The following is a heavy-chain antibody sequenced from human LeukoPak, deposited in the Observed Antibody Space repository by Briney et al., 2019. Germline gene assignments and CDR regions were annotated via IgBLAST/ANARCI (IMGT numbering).Heavy chain of an antibody. D-gene: IGHD1-26*01. CDR1: GFTFSNAW. CDR2: IKSKTDGGTT. V-gene: IGHV3-15*01. Sequence: GGSLRLSCAASGFTFSNAWMSWVRQAPGKGLEWVGRIKSKTDGGTTDYTAPVKGRFTISRDDSKNTLYLQMNSLKTEDTAVYYCTTDSMGLTVGATFDYWGQGTLVTVSS. J-gene: IGHJ4*02. CDR3: TTDSMGLTVGATFDY.